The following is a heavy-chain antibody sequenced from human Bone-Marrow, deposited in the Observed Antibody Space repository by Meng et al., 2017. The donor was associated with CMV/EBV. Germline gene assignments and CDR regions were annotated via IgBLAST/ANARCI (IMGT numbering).Heavy chain of an antibody. CDR3: ARGGYYDILTGSGIDAFDI. CDR2: IKQGGSEK. V-gene: IGHV3-7*01. D-gene: IGHD3-9*01. J-gene: IGHJ3*02. CDR1: GFTFSSYW. Sequence: GGSLRLSCTASGFTFSSYWMSWVRQAPGKGLEWVANIKQGGSEKYYVDSVKGRFTISRDNAKNSLYLQMNSLRAEDTAVYYCARGGYYDILTGSGIDAFDIWGQGTMVTVSS.